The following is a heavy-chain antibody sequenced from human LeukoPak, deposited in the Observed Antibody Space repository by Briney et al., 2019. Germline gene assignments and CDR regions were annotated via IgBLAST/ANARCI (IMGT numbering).Heavy chain of an antibody. CDR3: ARERITMVRGVIKSRYYYYGMDV. CDR1: GDSVSSNSAA. V-gene: IGHV6-1*01. D-gene: IGHD3-10*01. Sequence: SQTPSLTCAISGDSVSSNSAAWNWIRQSPSRGLEWLGRTYYRSKWYNDYAVSVKSRITINPDTSKNQFSLQLNSVTPEDTAVYYCARERITMVRGVIKSRYYYYGMDVWGQGTTVTVSS. J-gene: IGHJ6*02. CDR2: TYYRSKWYN.